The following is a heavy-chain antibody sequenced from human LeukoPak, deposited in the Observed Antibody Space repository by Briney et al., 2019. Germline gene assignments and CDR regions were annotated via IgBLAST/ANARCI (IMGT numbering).Heavy chain of an antibody. CDR2: IHSDGSSR. J-gene: IGHJ4*02. Sequence: GGSLRLSCAASGFTFSSYWMHWARQAPGKGLVWVSRIHSDGSSRKYADSVGGRFTISRDNAKKTLYLQMNSLRAEDTAAYFCARDDAAPGIIFDYWGQGTLVTVSS. CDR3: ARDDAAPGIIFDY. CDR1: GFTFSSYW. V-gene: IGHV3-74*03. D-gene: IGHD6-13*01.